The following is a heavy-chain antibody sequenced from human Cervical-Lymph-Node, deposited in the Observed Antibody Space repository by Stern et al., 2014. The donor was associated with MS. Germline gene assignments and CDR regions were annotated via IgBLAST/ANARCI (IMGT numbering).Heavy chain of an antibody. Sequence: EVQLVESGGGLVQPGGSLRLSCAASGFIFSNSGMNWVRQAPGKGLEWVSYISRGSTNIYYADSVKGRFTISRDNAKNSLYLQMNSLRAEDTAVYYCARVLSSSHVFDYWGQGTLVTVSS. D-gene: IGHD6-6*01. CDR1: GFIFSNSG. J-gene: IGHJ4*02. CDR2: ISRGSTNI. CDR3: ARVLSSSHVFDY. V-gene: IGHV3-48*04.